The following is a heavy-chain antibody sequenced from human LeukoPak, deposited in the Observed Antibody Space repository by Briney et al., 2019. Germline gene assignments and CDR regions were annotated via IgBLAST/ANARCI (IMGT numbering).Heavy chain of an antibody. CDR3: ARGTEMTRIAGYYSFDY. D-gene: IGHD5-24*01. J-gene: IGHJ4*02. CDR1: AGSISAYY. V-gene: IGHV4-4*07. Sequence: SETLSLTCTVSAGSISAYYWTWIRQPAGKGLEWIGRIYSSGSTYYNPSLKSRATISLDTSNNQFSLKVTSVTAADTAVYYCARGTEMTRIAGYYSFDYWGQGTLVPVSS. CDR2: IYSSGST.